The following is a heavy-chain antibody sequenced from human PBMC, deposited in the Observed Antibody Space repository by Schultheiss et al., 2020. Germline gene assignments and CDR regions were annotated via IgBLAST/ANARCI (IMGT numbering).Heavy chain of an antibody. CDR3: AKVYSSGWVDAFDI. V-gene: IGHV3-30*02. J-gene: IGHJ3*02. CDR1: GFTFSSYG. CDR2: IWYDGSNK. Sequence: GGSMRLSCAASGFTFSSYGMHWVRQAPGKGLEWVAVIWYDGSNKYYADSVKGRFTISRDNSKNTLYLQINSLRAEDTAVYYCAKVYSSGWVDAFDIWGQGTMVTVAS. D-gene: IGHD6-19*01.